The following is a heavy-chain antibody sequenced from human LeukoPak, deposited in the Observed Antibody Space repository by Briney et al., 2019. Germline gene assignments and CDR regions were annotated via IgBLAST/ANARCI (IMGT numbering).Heavy chain of an antibody. Sequence: SETLSLTCAVYGGSFSGYYWSWIRQPPGKGLEWIGEINHSGSTNYNPSLKSRVTISVDTSKNQFSLKLSSVTAADTAVYYCARSPTITGIANRYFDYWGQGTLVTVSS. D-gene: IGHD6-13*01. CDR1: GGSFSGYY. J-gene: IGHJ4*02. CDR3: ARSPTITGIANRYFDY. V-gene: IGHV4-34*01. CDR2: INHSGST.